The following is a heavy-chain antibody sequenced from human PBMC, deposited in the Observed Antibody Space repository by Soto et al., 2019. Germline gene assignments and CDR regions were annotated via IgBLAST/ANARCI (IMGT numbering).Heavy chain of an antibody. CDR3: TLRQDSSRGPIY. D-gene: IGHD6-13*01. CDR2: GG. J-gene: IGHJ4*02. Sequence: QITLKESDPTLVKPTETLTLTCSVSGFSLSTSGRNLGWIRQPPGKAPEWLALGGQYSPSLQSRVTFTKDTSKNHVVLTLTDMDPADTATYYCTLRQDSSRGPIYWGQGILVTVSS. V-gene: IGHV2-5*01. CDR1: GFSLSTSGRN.